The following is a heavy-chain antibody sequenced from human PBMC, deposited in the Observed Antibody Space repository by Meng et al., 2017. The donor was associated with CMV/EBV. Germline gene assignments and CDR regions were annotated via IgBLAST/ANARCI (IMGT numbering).Heavy chain of an antibody. Sequence: ASVQVSCNASGYSFTSYGISWLRQAPGQGLVWMVWIGAYNGNTNYAQKLQGRVTMTTDTSTSTAQMELRSLISDDTAVYYCASTCHSRGSRFDYWGQGTLVTVSS. CDR1: GYSFTSYG. V-gene: IGHV1-18*01. CDR3: ASTCHSRGSRFDY. CDR2: IGAYNGNT. J-gene: IGHJ4*02. D-gene: IGHD3-22*01.